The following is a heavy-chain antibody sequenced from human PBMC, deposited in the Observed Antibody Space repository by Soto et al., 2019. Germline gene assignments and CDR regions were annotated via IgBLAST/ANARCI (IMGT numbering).Heavy chain of an antibody. Sequence: QVQLVQSGAEVKKPGASVKVSCKASGYTFTSYDINWVRQATGQGLEWMGWMNPNNGNTGYAQKFQGRVTMTRNTXIXXAYVELGRLRSGDTAVYACACTTTDDTSHYSSDDSWGQGTLVTVSS. J-gene: IGHJ5*01. CDR2: MNPNNGNT. V-gene: IGHV1-8*01. D-gene: IGHD2-2*01. CDR1: GYTFTSYD. CDR3: ACTTTDDTSHYSSDDS.